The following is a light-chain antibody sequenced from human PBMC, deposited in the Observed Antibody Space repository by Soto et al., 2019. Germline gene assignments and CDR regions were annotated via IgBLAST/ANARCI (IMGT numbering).Light chain of an antibody. V-gene: IGLV1-44*01. J-gene: IGLJ1*01. CDR1: SSDLAIYNY. Sequence: QSVLTQPASVSGSPGQSITISCTGTSSDLAIYNYVSWYQQQPGKAPKLLIYNNNQRPSGVPDRFSGSKSGTSASLAISGLQSEDEADYYCAAWDDSLTGPVFGTGTRSPS. CDR3: AAWDDSLTGPV. CDR2: NNN.